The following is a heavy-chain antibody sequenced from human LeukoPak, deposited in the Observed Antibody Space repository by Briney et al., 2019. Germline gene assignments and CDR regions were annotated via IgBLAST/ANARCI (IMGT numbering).Heavy chain of an antibody. Sequence: ASVKVSCKASGYTFTSYGISWVRQAPGQGLEWMGWISAYNGNTNYAQKLQGRVTMTTDTSTSTAYMELRSLRSDDTAVYYCARDSYGEPYYYGMDVWGQGTTVTVSS. J-gene: IGHJ6*02. CDR2: ISAYNGNT. CDR1: GYTFTSYG. V-gene: IGHV1-18*01. D-gene: IGHD3-10*01. CDR3: ARDSYGEPYYYGMDV.